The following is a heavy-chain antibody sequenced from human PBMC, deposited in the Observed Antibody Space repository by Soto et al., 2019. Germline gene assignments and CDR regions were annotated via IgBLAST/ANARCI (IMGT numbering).Heavy chain of an antibody. J-gene: IGHJ4*02. V-gene: IGHV4-59*12. Sequence: LSETLSLTCTVSGGSISSYYWSWIRQPPGKGLEWIGYIYYSGSTYYNPSLKSRVTISVDRSKNQFSLKLSSVTAADTAVYYCAREPLDWGQGTLVTVSS. CDR2: IYYSGST. CDR1: GGSISSYY. CDR3: AREPLD.